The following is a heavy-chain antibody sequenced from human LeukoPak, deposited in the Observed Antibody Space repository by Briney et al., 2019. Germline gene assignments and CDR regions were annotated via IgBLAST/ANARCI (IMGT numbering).Heavy chain of an antibody. CDR3: ARVVVVPAAANYFDY. CDR2: ISSSGSTI. V-gene: IGHV3-11*01. CDR1: GFTFSDYY. Sequence: GGSLRLSCAASGFTFSDYYMSWIRQAPGKGLEGVSYISSSGSTIYYADSVKGRFTISRDNAKNSLYLQMNSLRAEDTAVYYCARVVVVPAAANYFDYWGQGTLVTVSS. J-gene: IGHJ4*02. D-gene: IGHD2-2*01.